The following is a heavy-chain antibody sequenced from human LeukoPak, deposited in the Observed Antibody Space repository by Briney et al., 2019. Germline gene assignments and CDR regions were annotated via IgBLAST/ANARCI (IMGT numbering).Heavy chain of an antibody. CDR1: GYTFTNYG. CDR2: ISAYNGNT. V-gene: IGHV1-18*01. D-gene: IGHD6-13*01. CDR3: ARDGPIAAAGDSYFDY. Sequence: VASVKVSCKSSGYTFTNYGISWVRQAPGQGLEWMGWISAYNGNTKYAQKLQGRVTMTTDTSTSTAYMELRSLRSDDTAVYYCARDGPIAAAGDSYFDYWGQGTLVTVSS. J-gene: IGHJ4*02.